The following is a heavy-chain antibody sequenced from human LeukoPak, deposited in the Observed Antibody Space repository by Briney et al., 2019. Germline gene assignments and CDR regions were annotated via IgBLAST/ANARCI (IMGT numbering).Heavy chain of an antibody. CDR1: GFTFSSYN. V-gene: IGHV3-21*01. CDR2: ISTSSSYI. CDR3: AKSARDYDSSGYKAADN. D-gene: IGHD3-22*01. J-gene: IGHJ4*02. Sequence: PGGSLRLSCAASGFTFSSYNMNWVRQAPGKGPEWVSSISTSSSYIYYADSVKGRFTISRDNSKNTLYLQMNSLRAEDTAVYYCAKSARDYDSSGYKAADNWGQGTLVTVSS.